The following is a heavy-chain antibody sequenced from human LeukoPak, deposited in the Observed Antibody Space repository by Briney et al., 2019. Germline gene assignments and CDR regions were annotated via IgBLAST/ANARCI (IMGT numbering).Heavy chain of an antibody. CDR3: ASQNTIFGVIMRWVSDY. CDR1: GFTFSSYG. CDR2: ISYDGSNK. D-gene: IGHD3-3*01. J-gene: IGHJ4*02. Sequence: GRSLRLSCAASGFTFSSYGMHWVRQAPGKGLEWVAVISYDGSNKYYADSVKGRFTISRDNSKNTLYLQMNSLRAEDTAVYYCASQNTIFGVIMRWVSDYWGQGTLVTVSS. V-gene: IGHV3-30*03.